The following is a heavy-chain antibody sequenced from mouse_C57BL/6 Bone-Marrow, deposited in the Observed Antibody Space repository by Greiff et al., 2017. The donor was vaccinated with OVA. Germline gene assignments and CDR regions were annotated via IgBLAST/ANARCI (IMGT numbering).Heavy chain of an antibody. CDR3: ASYTAQATDYAMDY. V-gene: IGHV1-69*01. CDR1: GYTFTSYW. D-gene: IGHD3-2*02. J-gene: IGHJ4*01. CDR2: IDPSDSYT. Sequence: QVQLQQSGAELVMPGASVKLSCKASGYTFTSYWMHWVKQRPGQGLEWIGEIDPSDSYTNYNQKFKGKSTLTVDKSSSTAYMQLSSLTSEDSAVYYCASYTAQATDYAMDYWGQGTSVTVSS.